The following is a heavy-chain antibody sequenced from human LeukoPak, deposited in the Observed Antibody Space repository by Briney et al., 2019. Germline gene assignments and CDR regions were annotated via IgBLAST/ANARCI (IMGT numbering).Heavy chain of an antibody. V-gene: IGHV3-49*03. CDR1: GISIGDYA. CDR2: IRSKAYGGTT. D-gene: IGHD3-16*01. J-gene: IGHJ4*02. Sequence: GGSLRLSCTASGISIGDYAMIWFRQAPGKGLEWVSLIRSKAYGGTTEYAASVEGRFTISRDDSKSIAYLQMNSLKTEDTAVYYCTKSRYYDYVWGGYRGQGTLVTVSS. CDR3: TKSRYYDYVWGGY.